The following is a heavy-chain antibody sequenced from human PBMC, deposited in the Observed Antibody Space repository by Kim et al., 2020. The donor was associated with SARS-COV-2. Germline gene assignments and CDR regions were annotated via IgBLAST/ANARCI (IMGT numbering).Heavy chain of an antibody. Sequence: SETLSLTCAVYGGSFSGYYWSWIRQPPGKGLEWIGEINHSGSTNYNPSLKSRVTISVDTSKNQFSLKLSSVTAADTAVYYCARGGDGDYVSTLGMDVWGQGTTVTVSS. D-gene: IGHD4-17*01. CDR2: INHSGST. CDR3: ARGGDGDYVSTLGMDV. CDR1: GGSFSGYY. J-gene: IGHJ6*02. V-gene: IGHV4-34*01.